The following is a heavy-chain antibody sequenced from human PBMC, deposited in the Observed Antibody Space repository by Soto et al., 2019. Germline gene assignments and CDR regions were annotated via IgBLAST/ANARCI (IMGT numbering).Heavy chain of an antibody. CDR1: GGSMRTFY. D-gene: IGHD4-17*01. J-gene: IGHJ5*02. Sequence: SETRSLSCTVCGGSMRTFYWSWMRQPAGKGRELFGSIYPSGSTNYNPSLQSRVTMSVDTSENQFSMKLSSVTAADTAVYYRARAGEPFGDYFTHHWFDPWGHGTLVTVS. CDR3: ARAGEPFGDYFTHHWFDP. V-gene: IGHV4-4*07. CDR2: IYPSGST.